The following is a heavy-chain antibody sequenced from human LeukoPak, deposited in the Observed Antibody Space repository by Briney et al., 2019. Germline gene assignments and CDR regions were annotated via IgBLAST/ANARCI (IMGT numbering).Heavy chain of an antibody. CDR1: GDSVSSNSAA. Sequence: SQTLSLTCAISGDSVSSNSAAWNWIRQSPSRGLEWLGRTYYRSKWYNDYAVSVKSRITINPDTSKNQFSLQLNPVTPEDTAVYYCARDLQNCSSTSCYSSDAFDIWGQGTMVTVSS. CDR3: ARDLQNCSSTSCYSSDAFDI. V-gene: IGHV6-1*01. J-gene: IGHJ3*02. CDR2: TYYRSKWYN. D-gene: IGHD2-2*01.